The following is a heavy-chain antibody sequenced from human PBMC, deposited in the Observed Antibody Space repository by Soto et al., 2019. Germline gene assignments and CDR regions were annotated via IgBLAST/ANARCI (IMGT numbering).Heavy chain of an antibody. CDR3: ARDAGDYYDSSGYADY. D-gene: IGHD3-22*01. J-gene: IGHJ4*02. CDR1: GFTFSDYY. V-gene: IGHV3-11*06. CDR2: ISSSSSYT. Sequence: QVQLVESGGGLVKPGGSLRLSCAASGFTFSDYYMSWIRQAPGKGLEWVSYISSSSSYTNYADSVKGRFTISRDNAKNSLYLQMNSPRAEDTAVYYCARDAGDYYDSSGYADYWGQGTLVTVSS.